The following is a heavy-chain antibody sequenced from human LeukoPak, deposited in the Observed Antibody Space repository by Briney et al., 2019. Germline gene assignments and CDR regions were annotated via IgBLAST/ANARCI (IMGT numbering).Heavy chain of an antibody. V-gene: IGHV4-59*01. CDR2: ISYSGST. J-gene: IGHJ4*02. CDR1: GVSISSYY. CDR3: ARGEVATIPSFDY. D-gene: IGHD5-12*01. Sequence: SETLSLTCTVSGVSISSYYWSWIRQPPRKGLEWIGYISYSGSTNYNPSLKSRVTISSDTSKNQFSLKLSSVTAADTAVYYCARGEVATIPSFDYWGQGTLVTVSS.